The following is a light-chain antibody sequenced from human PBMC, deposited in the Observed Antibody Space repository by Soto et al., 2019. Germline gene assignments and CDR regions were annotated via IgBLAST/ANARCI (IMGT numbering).Light chain of an antibody. CDR1: QSLLHSGGKTY. V-gene: IGKV2D-29*01. Sequence: EILLTQTPLSLSVTPGQPASISCKSSQSLLHSGGKTYLYWYLQKPSQPPQLLIYEVSNRFSGVTDTFSGSGSGTDFTLKISRVEAEDVGVYHCMQSTQVPWRFGQGTKVEIK. CDR3: MQSTQVPWR. J-gene: IGKJ1*01. CDR2: EVS.